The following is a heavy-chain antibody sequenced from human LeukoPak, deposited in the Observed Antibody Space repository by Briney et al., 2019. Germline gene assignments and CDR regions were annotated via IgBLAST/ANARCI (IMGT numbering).Heavy chain of an antibody. D-gene: IGHD4-11*01. Sequence: ASVKVSCKASGYTFTGHYIHWVRQDPGQGLEWMGWVNPNSGGTNYAQKFQGRVTMTRDTSITTAYMDLSSLRSDDTAVYYCARDNYGIGDYWGQGTLVTVSS. V-gene: IGHV1-2*02. CDR1: GYTFTGHY. J-gene: IGHJ4*02. CDR3: ARDNYGIGDY. CDR2: VNPNSGGT.